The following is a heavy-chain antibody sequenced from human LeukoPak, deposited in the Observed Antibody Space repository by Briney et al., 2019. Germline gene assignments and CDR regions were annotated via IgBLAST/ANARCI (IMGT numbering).Heavy chain of an antibody. D-gene: IGHD1/OR15-1a*01. V-gene: IGHV1-3*04. J-gene: IGHJ4*02. CDR3: TEGTNGDY. CDR1: GYTFTNYA. CDR2: INTGNGNT. Sequence: ASVKVSCKASGYTFTNYALHWVRQAPGQRLEWMGWINTGNGNTKYSQKFQGRVTITRDTSTSTVYMELSSLRSEDTAVYYCTEGTNGDYWGQGTLVTVSS.